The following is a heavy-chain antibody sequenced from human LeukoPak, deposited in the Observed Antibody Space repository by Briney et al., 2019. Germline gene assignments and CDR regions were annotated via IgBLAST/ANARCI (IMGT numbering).Heavy chain of an antibody. CDR3: VRVIPPATIDS. D-gene: IGHD2-2*02. J-gene: IGHJ4*02. CDR2: IHTSGST. Sequence: SETLSLTCTVSGGSLSSGTYYWSWIRQPAGKAPEWLARIHTSGSTNYNPSLKSRVFISVDTSKNQFSLRLSSVTAADTAVYYCVRVIPPATIDSWGLGTLVTVSP. V-gene: IGHV4-61*02. CDR1: GGSLSSGTYY.